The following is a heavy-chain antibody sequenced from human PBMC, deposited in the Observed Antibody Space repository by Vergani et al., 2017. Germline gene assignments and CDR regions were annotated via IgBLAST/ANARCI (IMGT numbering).Heavy chain of an antibody. J-gene: IGHJ4*02. V-gene: IGHV3-74*01. Sequence: EVQLVESGGGLVQPGGSLRLSCAASGFTFSSYSMHWVRQAPGKGLVWVSRINSDGSSTSYADSVKGRFTISRDNAKNTLYLQMNRLRAEDTAVYYCAREEGVGMCMDYWGQGTLVTVSS. D-gene: IGHD2-8*01. CDR2: INSDGSST. CDR3: AREEGVGMCMDY. CDR1: GFTFSSYS.